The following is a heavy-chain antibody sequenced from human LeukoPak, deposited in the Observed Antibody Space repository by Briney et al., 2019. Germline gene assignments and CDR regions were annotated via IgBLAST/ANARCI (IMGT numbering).Heavy chain of an antibody. CDR2: IKSDGSST. D-gene: IGHD3-10*01. CDR3: ARDWNSSGKGRFDY. CDR1: GFTFRTYW. Sequence: WGSLRLSCAASGFTFRTYWMHWVRQAPGKGLVWVSHIKSDGSSTNYADSVKGRFTISRDNARNTLYLQMNSLRVDDTAVYYCARDWNSSGKGRFDYWGQGTLVTVSS. V-gene: IGHV3-74*01. J-gene: IGHJ4*02.